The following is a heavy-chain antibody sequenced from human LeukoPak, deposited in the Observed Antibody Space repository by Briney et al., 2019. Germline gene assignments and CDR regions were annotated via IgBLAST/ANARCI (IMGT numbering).Heavy chain of an antibody. J-gene: IGHJ4*02. CDR2: ISSGGTYK. CDR1: GFTFSSYS. V-gene: IGHV3-21*01. Sequence: GGSLRLSCAASGFTFSSYSMNWVRQAPGKGLEWVSSISSGGTYKYYADSVKGRFTISRDNAQNSLYLQMNSLRAEDTAVYYCVRDPDALDYWGQGTLVTVSS. CDR3: VRDPDALDY.